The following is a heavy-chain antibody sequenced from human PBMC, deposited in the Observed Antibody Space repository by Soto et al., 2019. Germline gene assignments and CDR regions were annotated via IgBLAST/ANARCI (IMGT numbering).Heavy chain of an antibody. V-gene: IGHV1-69*06. CDR3: TRVGYYDSSGLRQLDFDL. Sequence: QVQLVQSGAEVKKPGSSVKVSCKASGGTFSSYAISWVRQAPGQGLEWMGGIIPIFGTANYAQKFQGRVTITADKSTNTAYMELSSVRSEDTAVDYCTRVGYYDSSGLRQLDFDLWGRGTLVTVSS. D-gene: IGHD3-22*01. CDR2: IIPIFGTA. CDR1: GGTFSSYA. J-gene: IGHJ2*01.